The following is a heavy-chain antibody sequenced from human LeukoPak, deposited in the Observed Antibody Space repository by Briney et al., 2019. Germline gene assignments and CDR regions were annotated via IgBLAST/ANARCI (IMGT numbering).Heavy chain of an antibody. Sequence: GASLRLSCAASGFTFSSYAMSWVRQATGKGLEWVAVISYDGSNKYYADSVKGRFTISRDNSKNTLYLQMNSLRAEDTAVYYCAGWRDSSGYYFDYWGQGTLVTVSS. J-gene: IGHJ4*02. CDR2: ISYDGSNK. D-gene: IGHD3-22*01. CDR3: AGWRDSSGYYFDY. CDR1: GFTFSSYA. V-gene: IGHV3-30*03.